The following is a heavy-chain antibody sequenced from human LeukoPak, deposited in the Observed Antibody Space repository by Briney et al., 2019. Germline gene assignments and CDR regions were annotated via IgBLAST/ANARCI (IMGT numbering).Heavy chain of an antibody. V-gene: IGHV1-46*01. J-gene: IGHJ3*02. Sequence: ASVKVSCKASGGTFSSYAISWVRQAPGQGLEWMGIINPSGGSTSYAQKFQGRVTMTRDTSTSTVYMELSSLRSEDTAVYYCARDHVVFWSGHTNSDTFDIWGQGTMVTVSS. CDR1: GGTFSSYA. D-gene: IGHD3-3*01. CDR3: ARDHVVFWSGHTNSDTFDI. CDR2: INPSGGST.